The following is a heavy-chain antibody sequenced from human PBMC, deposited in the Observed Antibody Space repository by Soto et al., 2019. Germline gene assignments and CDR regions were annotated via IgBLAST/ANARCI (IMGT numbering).Heavy chain of an antibody. Sequence: EVQLVESGGGLVKPGGSLRLSCAASDFTITNAWMNWVRQAPGKGLEWLGRIKTKSEGDATDYAAPLKGRFTISRDDSINTLCLQMNTLQTDETAAYYCTTGSVEGVWGQGATVTVSS. CDR2: IKTKSEGDAT. CDR3: TTGSVEGV. J-gene: IGHJ6*02. CDR1: DFTITNAW. D-gene: IGHD2-15*01. V-gene: IGHV3-15*07.